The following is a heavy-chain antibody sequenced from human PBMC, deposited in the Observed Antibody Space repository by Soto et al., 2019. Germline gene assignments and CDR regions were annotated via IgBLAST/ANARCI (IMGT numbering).Heavy chain of an antibody. J-gene: IGHJ4*02. V-gene: IGHV3-23*01. CDR1: GFTFSTYA. D-gene: IGHD2-15*01. CDR3: AKGGGSCCFDN. Sequence: EVQLLESGGGLVQPGGSLRLSCAASGFTFSTYAMSWVRQAPGKGLEWVSAISGSGDNSTFYGDSVKGRFTISRDNSKNTLYLQMNSLGAEDTAVYYCAKGGGSCCFDNWGQGTLVTVSS. CDR2: ISGSGDNST.